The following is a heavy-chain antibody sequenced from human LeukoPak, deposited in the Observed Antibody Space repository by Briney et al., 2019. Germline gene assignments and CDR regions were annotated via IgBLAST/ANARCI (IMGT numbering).Heavy chain of an antibody. CDR2: IIPILGIA. V-gene: IGHV1-69*04. CDR1: GGTFSSYA. CDR3: ARQSSTSTEPFDY. D-gene: IGHD2-2*01. J-gene: IGHJ4*02. Sequence: SVKVSCKASGGTFSSYAISWVRQAPGQGLEWMGRIIPILGIANYAQKFQGRVTITADKSTSTAYMELSSLSSVTAADTAVYYCARQSSTSTEPFDYWGQGTLVTVSS.